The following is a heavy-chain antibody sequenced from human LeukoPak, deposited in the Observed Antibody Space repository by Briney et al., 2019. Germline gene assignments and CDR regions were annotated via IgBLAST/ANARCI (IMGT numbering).Heavy chain of an antibody. J-gene: IGHJ4*02. V-gene: IGHV4-38-2*02. Sequence: SETLSLTCTVSGYSISSGYYWGWIRQPPGKGLEWIGSIYHSGSTHYNPSLKSRVTISVGTSKNQFSLKLSSVTAADTAVYYCAAGSDYWGQGTLVTVSS. CDR2: IYHSGST. CDR1: GYSISSGYY. CDR3: AAGSDY. D-gene: IGHD6-13*01.